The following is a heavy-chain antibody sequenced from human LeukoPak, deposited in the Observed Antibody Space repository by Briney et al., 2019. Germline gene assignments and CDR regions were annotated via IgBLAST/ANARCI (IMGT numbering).Heavy chain of an antibody. CDR1: GFTVSSNY. J-gene: IGHJ4*02. CDR2: IYSGGST. D-gene: IGHD2-2*01. Sequence: GGSLRLSCAASGFTVSSNYMSWVRQAPGKGLEWVSVIYSGGSTYYADSVKGRFTISRDNSKNTLYLQMNSLRAEDTAVYYCARATPTRYFDYWGRGTLVTVSS. V-gene: IGHV3-53*01. CDR3: ARATPTRYFDY.